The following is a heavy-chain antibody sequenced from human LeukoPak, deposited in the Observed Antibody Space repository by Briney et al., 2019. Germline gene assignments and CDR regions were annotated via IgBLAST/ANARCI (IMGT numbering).Heavy chain of an antibody. CDR2: ISRTGNTK. CDR1: GFTFRDHY. D-gene: IGHD5-18*01. CDR3: GRGESGYSPGGGGY. V-gene: IGHV3-11*01. J-gene: IGHJ4*01. Sequence: PGGSLRLSCAAYGFTFRDHYMSWIRQAPGKGLEWVSYISRTGNTKYYADSVKGRFTISRDNAKNSLYLQMNSLRSEDTAVYYWGRGESGYSPGGGGYWGQGTLVTVSS.